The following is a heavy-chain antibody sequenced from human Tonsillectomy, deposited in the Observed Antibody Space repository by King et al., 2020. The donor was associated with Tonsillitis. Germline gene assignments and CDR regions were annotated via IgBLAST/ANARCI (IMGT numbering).Heavy chain of an antibody. Sequence: LVQSGAEVKKPGSSVRVSCKASGGNFISYGISWVRQAPGQGLEWMGGIIPIFGTANYAQKFQGRVTITADESTSIAYMELSSLRSEDTAMYYCARDRAPMGIVDVFNIWGQGTMVTVSS. CDR1: GGNFISYG. J-gene: IGHJ3*02. V-gene: IGHV1-69*01. CDR3: ARDRAPMGIVDVFNI. CDR2: IIPIFGTA. D-gene: IGHD3-10*01.